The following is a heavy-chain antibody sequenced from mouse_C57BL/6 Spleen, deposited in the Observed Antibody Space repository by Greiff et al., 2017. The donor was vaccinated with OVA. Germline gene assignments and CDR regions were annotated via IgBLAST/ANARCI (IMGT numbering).Heavy chain of an antibody. D-gene: IGHD2-4*01. CDR3: ARSDDYDGPEAMDY. CDR1: GYTFTSYW. Sequence: VQLQQPGPELVKPGASVKLSCKASGYTFTSYWMHWVKQRPGQGLEWIGNINPSNGGTNYNEQFKSKATLTVDKSSSTSYMQLSSLTSEDSAVYYCARSDDYDGPEAMDYWGQGTSVTVSS. CDR2: INPSNGGT. V-gene: IGHV1-53*01. J-gene: IGHJ4*01.